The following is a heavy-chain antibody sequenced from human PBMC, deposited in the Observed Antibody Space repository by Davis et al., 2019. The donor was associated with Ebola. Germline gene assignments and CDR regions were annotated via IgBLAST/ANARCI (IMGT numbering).Heavy chain of an antibody. CDR1: GFIFRNYV. CDR3: AKDRPTTRGSSSWYSLFDY. D-gene: IGHD6-13*01. J-gene: IGHJ4*02. V-gene: IGHV3-23*01. CDR2: FGTGGDT. Sequence: GESLKISCETSGFIFRNYVMSWVRQAPGKGLEWVSTFGTGGDTYYADSVRGRFAISRDNSKNTLYLQMNSLRAEDTAVYYCAKDRPTTRGSSSWYSLFDYWGQGTLVTVSS.